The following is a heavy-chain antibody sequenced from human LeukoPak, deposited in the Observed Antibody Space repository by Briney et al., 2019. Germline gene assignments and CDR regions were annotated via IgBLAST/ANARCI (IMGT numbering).Heavy chain of an antibody. J-gene: IGHJ3*02. CDR3: ARDRITMIVVVTPRTAFDI. D-gene: IGHD3-22*01. Sequence: EASETLSLTCTVSGGSISSSSYYWGWIRQPPGKGLEWIGTICYSGSTYYNPSLKSRVTISVDTSKNQFSLKLSSVTAADTAVYYCARDRITMIVVVTPRTAFDIWGQGTMVTVSS. CDR2: ICYSGST. CDR1: GGSISSSSYY. V-gene: IGHV4-39*02.